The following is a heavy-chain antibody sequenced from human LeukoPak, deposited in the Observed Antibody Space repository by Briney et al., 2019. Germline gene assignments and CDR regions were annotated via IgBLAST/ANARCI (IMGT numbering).Heavy chain of an antibody. D-gene: IGHD3-10*01. V-gene: IGHV3-30-3*01. J-gene: IGHJ4*02. Sequence: GGSLRLSCAASGFTFSSYAMHWVRQAPGKGLEWVAVISYDGSNKYYADSVKGRFTISRDNSKNTLYLQMNSLRAEDTAVYYCARAGVLLWFAHDYWGQGTLVTVSS. CDR3: ARAGVLLWFAHDY. CDR2: ISYDGSNK. CDR1: GFTFSSYA.